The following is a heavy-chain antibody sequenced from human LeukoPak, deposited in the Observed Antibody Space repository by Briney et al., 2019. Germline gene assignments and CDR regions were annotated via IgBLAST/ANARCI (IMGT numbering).Heavy chain of an antibody. Sequence: GGSLRLSCAASGFTFSSYWMSWVRQAPGKGLEWVANIKKDGSEKYYVDSVKGRFTISRDNAKTSLYLQMNSLRAEDTAVYYCARTEAYCGGDCPNWFDPWGQGTLVTVSS. J-gene: IGHJ5*02. D-gene: IGHD2-21*02. CDR1: GFTFSSYW. V-gene: IGHV3-7*03. CDR3: ARTEAYCGGDCPNWFDP. CDR2: IKKDGSEK.